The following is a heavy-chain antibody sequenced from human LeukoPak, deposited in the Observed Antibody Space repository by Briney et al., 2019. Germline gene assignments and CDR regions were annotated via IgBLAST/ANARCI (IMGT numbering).Heavy chain of an antibody. CDR3: ARDQYDILTGSPALDY. J-gene: IGHJ4*02. Sequence: PGGSLRLSCAASGFTFSSYSMNWVRQAPGKGLEWVSSISSSSSYIYHADSVKGRFTISRDNAKNSLYLQMNSLRAEDTAVYYCARDQYDILTGSPALDYWGQGTLVTVSS. CDR2: ISSSSSYI. D-gene: IGHD3-9*01. V-gene: IGHV3-21*01. CDR1: GFTFSSYS.